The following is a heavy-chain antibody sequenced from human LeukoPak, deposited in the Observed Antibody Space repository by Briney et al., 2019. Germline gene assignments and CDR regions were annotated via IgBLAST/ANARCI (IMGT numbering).Heavy chain of an antibody. CDR1: RFTFSNYW. D-gene: IGHD6-6*01. CDR3: ARIGYSSSSLDY. Sequence: GGSLRLSCAASRFTFSNYWMSWVRQAPGGGLEWVANINQDGSVKYCVDSIKGRFTISRDNAKNSVFLQMNSLRADDTAVYYCARIGYSSSSLDYWGQGTLVTVSS. J-gene: IGHJ4*02. V-gene: IGHV3-7*01. CDR2: INQDGSVK.